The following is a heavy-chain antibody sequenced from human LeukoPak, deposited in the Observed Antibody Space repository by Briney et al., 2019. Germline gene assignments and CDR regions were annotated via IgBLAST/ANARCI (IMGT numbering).Heavy chain of an antibody. J-gene: IGHJ4*02. D-gene: IGHD5-18*01. CDR1: GGSISSYY. Sequence: PSGTLSLTCTVSGGSISSYYWSWIRQPPGKGLEWIGYIYYSGSTNYNPSLKSRVTISVDTSKNQFSLKLSSVTAADTAVYYCARWSSGCSYGPDYWGQGTLVTVSS. CDR2: IYYSGST. V-gene: IGHV4-59*01. CDR3: ARWSSGCSYGPDY.